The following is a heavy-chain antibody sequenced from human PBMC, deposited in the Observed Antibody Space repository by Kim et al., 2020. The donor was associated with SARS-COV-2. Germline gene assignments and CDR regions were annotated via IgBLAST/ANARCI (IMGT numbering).Heavy chain of an antibody. CDR2: DT. V-gene: IGHV5-51*01. CDR3: ARLLQLVFDY. Sequence: DTRYSPSFQGQVTISADKSISTAYLQWSSLKASDTAMYYCARLLQLVFDYWGQGTLVTVSS. J-gene: IGHJ4*02. D-gene: IGHD6-13*01.